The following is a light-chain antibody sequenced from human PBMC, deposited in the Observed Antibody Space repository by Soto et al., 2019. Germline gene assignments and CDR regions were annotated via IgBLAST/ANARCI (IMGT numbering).Light chain of an antibody. J-gene: IGKJ2*01. CDR3: QQYGSSPYYT. V-gene: IGKV3-20*01. Sequence: EIVLTQSPGTLSLSPGERATLSCRASQSVSSSYLAWYQQKPGQAPRLLIYGASSRATGIPDRFSGSGSGTHFTLNISRLEPEDCAVYYCQQYGSSPYYTFGQGTKLEIK. CDR1: QSVSSSY. CDR2: GAS.